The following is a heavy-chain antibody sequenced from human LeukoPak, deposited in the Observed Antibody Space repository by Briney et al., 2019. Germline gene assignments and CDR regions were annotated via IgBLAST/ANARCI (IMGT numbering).Heavy chain of an antibody. CDR3: ARAAGDRIGYFDL. D-gene: IGHD7-27*01. V-gene: IGHV3-53*01. CDR2: IYSGGDI. CDR1: GLTVSSNY. Sequence: GGSLRLSCAASGLTVSSNYMSWVRQAPGKGLGWVSVIYSGGDIYYAYSVEGRFTISRDNSKNTLYLQMNSLRVEDTAVYYCARAAGDRIGYFDLWGRGTLVTVSS. J-gene: IGHJ2*01.